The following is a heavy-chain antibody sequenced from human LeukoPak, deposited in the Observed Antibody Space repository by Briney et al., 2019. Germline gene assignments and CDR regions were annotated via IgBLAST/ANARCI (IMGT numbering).Heavy chain of an antibody. CDR2: IIPIFGTA. CDR1: GGTFSSYA. J-gene: IGHJ3*02. D-gene: IGHD2-21*01. V-gene: IGHV1-69*05. Sequence: ASVKVSCKASGGTFSSYAISWVRQAPGQGLEWMGGIIPIFGTANYAQKFQGRVTITTDESTSTAYMELSSLRSEDTAVYYCARGDIVVVSVKAFDIWGQGTMVTVSS. CDR3: ARGDIVVVSVKAFDI.